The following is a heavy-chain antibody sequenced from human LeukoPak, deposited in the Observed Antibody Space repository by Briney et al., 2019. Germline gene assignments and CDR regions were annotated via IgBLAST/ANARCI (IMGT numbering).Heavy chain of an antibody. CDR3: ARVGGYDFWSGYHYYFDY. CDR1: GFTFSNHW. V-gene: IGHV3-7*01. J-gene: IGHJ4*02. Sequence: GGSLRLSCAASGFTFSNHWMTWVRQAPGKGLEWVANIKQDGSEKYYVDSVKGRFTISRDNAKNSLYLQMNSLRAEDTAVYYCARVGGYDFWSGYHYYFDYWGQGTLVTVSS. D-gene: IGHD3-3*01. CDR2: IKQDGSEK.